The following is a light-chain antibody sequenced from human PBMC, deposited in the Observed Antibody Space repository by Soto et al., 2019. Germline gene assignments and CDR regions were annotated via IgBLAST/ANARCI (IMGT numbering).Light chain of an antibody. CDR2: GAS. J-gene: IGKJ4*01. V-gene: IGKV3-15*01. CDR1: QAISSN. CDR3: QHYNNWLGT. Sequence: EILMIQSPATLSVSRGERATLSCGANQAISSNLAWYQKKTGQAPRLLIYGASTRATGIPERLSGSGYGTELTLTISSMQYEDFAVYYCQHYNNWLGTFGGGTKVDIK.